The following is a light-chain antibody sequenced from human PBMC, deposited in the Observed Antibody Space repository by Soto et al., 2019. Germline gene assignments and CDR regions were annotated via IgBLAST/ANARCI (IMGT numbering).Light chain of an antibody. Sequence: QSALTQPASVSGSPGQSITIACTGTSSDVGGYKHVSWYQQHPGKAPKLMIYEVSNRPLGVSNRFSGSKSGNTASLTISGLQAEDEADYYCRSYSSSSTLYVFGSGTKVTVL. CDR1: SSDVGGYKH. CDR2: EVS. V-gene: IGLV2-14*01. J-gene: IGLJ1*01. CDR3: RSYSSSSTLYV.